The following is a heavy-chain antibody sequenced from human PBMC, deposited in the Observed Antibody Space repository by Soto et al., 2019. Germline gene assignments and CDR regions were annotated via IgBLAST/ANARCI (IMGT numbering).Heavy chain of an antibody. J-gene: IGHJ4*02. Sequence: PGGSLRLSCAASGFTFSSYAMHWVRQAPGKGLEWVAVISYDGSNKYYADSVKGRFTISRDNSKNTLYLQMNSLRAEDTAVYYCVRDGGWELFSLVFDYWGQGTLVTVSS. CDR1: GFTFSSYA. V-gene: IGHV3-30-3*01. CDR2: ISYDGSNK. D-gene: IGHD1-26*01. CDR3: VRDGGWELFSLVFDY.